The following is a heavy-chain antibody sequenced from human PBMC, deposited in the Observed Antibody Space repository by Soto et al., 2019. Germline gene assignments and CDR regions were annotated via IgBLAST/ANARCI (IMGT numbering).Heavy chain of an antibody. Sequence: VSCAASGDTFADYGISWVRQAPGQGLEWMGWISAYNGNTDYVQELQGRVTMTIDTSTSTAYMELTSLRSDDTAVYYCARDRSSSHYWGQRNLVTVS. J-gene: IGHJ4*02. CDR2: ISAYNGNT. D-gene: IGHD6-13*01. V-gene: IGHV1-18*04. CDR1: GDTFADYG. CDR3: ARDRSSSHY.